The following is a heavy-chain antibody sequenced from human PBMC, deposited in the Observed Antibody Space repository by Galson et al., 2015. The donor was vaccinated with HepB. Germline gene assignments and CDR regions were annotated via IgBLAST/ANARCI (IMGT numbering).Heavy chain of an antibody. CDR3: ARYYDSSGGEDAFDI. V-gene: IGHV3-30*04. CDR2: ISYDGSNK. J-gene: IGHJ3*02. D-gene: IGHD3-22*01. CDR1: GFTFSSYA. Sequence: SLRLSCAASGFTFSSYAMHWVRQAPGKGLEWVAVISYDGSNKYYADSVKGRFTISRDNSKNTLYLQMNSLRAEDTAVYYCARYYDSSGGEDAFDIWGQGTMVTVSS.